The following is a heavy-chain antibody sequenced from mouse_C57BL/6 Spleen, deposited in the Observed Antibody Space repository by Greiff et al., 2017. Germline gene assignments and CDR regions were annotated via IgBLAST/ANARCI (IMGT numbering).Heavy chain of an antibody. CDR3: ARGYYRNEWYFDV. D-gene: IGHD2-1*01. CDR2: IDPSDSYT. Sequence: VQLQQPGAELVRPGTSVKLSCKASGYTFTSYWMHWVKQRPGQGLEWIGVIDPSDSYTNYNQKFKGKATLTVDTSSSTAYMQLSSLTSEDSAVYYCARGYYRNEWYFDVWGTGTTVTVSS. J-gene: IGHJ1*03. V-gene: IGHV1-59*01. CDR1: GYTFTSYW.